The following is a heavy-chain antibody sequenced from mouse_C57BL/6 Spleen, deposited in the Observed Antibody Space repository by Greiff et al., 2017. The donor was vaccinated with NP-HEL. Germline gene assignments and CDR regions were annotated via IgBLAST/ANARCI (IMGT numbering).Heavy chain of an antibody. CDR1: GFTFSSYA. CDR3: ARALYGSSLYYFDY. V-gene: IGHV5-4*01. Sequence: EVQLQESGGGLVKPGGSLKLSCAASGFTFSSYAMSWVRQTPEKRLEWVATISDGGSYTYYPDNVKGRFTISRDNAKNNLYLQMSHLKSEDTAMYYCARALYGSSLYYFDYWGQGTTLTVSS. CDR2: ISDGGSYT. D-gene: IGHD1-1*01. J-gene: IGHJ2*01.